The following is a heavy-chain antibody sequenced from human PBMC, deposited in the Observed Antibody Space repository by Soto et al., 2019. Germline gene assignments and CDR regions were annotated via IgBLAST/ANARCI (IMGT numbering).Heavy chain of an antibody. CDR1: GGSISSYY. D-gene: IGHD6-25*01. CDR3: ARGGQRDYYYYYMDV. Sequence: SETLSLTCTVSGGSISSYYWSWIRQPPGKGLEWIGYIYYSGSTNYNPSLKSRVTISVDTSKNQFSLKLSSVTAADTAVYYCARGGQRDYYYYYMDVWGKGTSVTVSS. J-gene: IGHJ6*03. CDR2: IYYSGST. V-gene: IGHV4-59*01.